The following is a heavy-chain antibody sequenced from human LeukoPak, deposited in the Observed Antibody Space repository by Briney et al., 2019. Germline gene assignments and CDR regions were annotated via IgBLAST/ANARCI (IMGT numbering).Heavy chain of an antibody. Sequence: PGGSLRLSCAASGFTFSSYEMHWVRQAPGKGLEWVSYIDSSGTTIYYADSVKGRFTISRDNAKNSLYLQMNSLRAEDTAVYYCARDYGGSSPFDYWGQGTLVTVSS. D-gene: IGHD4-23*01. CDR2: IDSSGTTI. V-gene: IGHV3-48*03. J-gene: IGHJ4*02. CDR1: GFTFSSYE. CDR3: ARDYGGSSPFDY.